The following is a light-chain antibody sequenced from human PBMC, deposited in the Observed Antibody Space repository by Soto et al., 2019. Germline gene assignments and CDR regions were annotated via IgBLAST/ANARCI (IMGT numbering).Light chain of an antibody. CDR2: DVS. CDR3: QYPRS. Sequence: LVLTQSPDTLSLSPGQRATLSCRASQSVSRRYLDWYQQKPGQAPMLLIYDVSERASAIPDRFSGSGSGTDFTLTINRLVHEDVAVYYCQYPRSFGGGTKVEIK. CDR1: QSVSRRY. V-gene: IGKV3-20*01. J-gene: IGKJ4*01.